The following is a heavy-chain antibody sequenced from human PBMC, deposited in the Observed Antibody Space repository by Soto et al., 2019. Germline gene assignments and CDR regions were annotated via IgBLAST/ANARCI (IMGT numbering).Heavy chain of an antibody. CDR3: ARLSKMAAITASFDY. CDR1: GYSFTNYW. D-gene: IGHD5-12*01. J-gene: IGHJ4*02. V-gene: IGHV5-51*01. Sequence: PGESLKISCKTSGYSFTNYWIGWVRQMPGKGLEWMGIIYPGDSDTRYSPSFQGQVTISADKSISTAYLQWSSLKASDTALYYCARLSKMAAITASFDYWGQGTPVTVSS. CDR2: IYPGDSDT.